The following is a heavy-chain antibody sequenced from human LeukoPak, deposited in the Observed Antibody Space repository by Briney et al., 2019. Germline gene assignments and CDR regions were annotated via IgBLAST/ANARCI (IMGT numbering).Heavy chain of an antibody. CDR1: GYTFTGDY. D-gene: IGHD1-26*01. V-gene: IGHV1-2*02. Sequence: ASVTVSFKASGYTFTGDYMHWVRQAPGQGLEWMGWINPNSGGTNYAQKFQGRVTMTRDTSISTAYMELSRLRSDDTAVYYCAREDGGATGYTFDYWGQGTLVTVSS. CDR2: INPNSGGT. CDR3: AREDGGATGYTFDY. J-gene: IGHJ4*02.